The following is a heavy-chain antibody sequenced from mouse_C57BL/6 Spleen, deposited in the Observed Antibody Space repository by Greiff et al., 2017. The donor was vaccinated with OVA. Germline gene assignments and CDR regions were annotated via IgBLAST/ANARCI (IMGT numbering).Heavy chain of an antibody. V-gene: IGHV5-17*01. Sequence: EVKLMESGGGLVKPGGSLKLSCAASGFTFSDYGMHWVRQAPEKGLEWVAYISSGSSTIYYADKVKGRFTISRDNAKNTLFLQMTSLRSEDTAMYYCARTTTVAYYFDYWGQGTTLTVSS. CDR2: ISSGSSTI. CDR3: ARTTTVAYYFDY. CDR1: GFTFSDYG. D-gene: IGHD1-1*01. J-gene: IGHJ2*01.